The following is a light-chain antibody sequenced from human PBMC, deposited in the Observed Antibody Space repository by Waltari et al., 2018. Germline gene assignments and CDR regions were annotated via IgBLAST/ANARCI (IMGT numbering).Light chain of an antibody. V-gene: IGLV7-46*01. Sequence: QAVVTQEPSLTVSPGGTVTLTCGSSTGAVTGGHYTYWIQQKPGQVPRTLVYDTTNKQSWTPARFSGSLLGGKAALTLSGAQPEDEADYYCLLFFSGIRGVFGGGTKLTV. CDR2: DTT. J-gene: IGLJ2*01. CDR1: TGAVTGGHY. CDR3: LLFFSGIRGV.